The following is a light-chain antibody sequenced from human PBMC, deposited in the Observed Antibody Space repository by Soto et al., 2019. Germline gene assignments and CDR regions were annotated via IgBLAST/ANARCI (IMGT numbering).Light chain of an antibody. J-gene: IGLJ2*01. CDR2: DVS. Sequence: QSALTQPASVSGSPGQSITISCTGTSSDVGGYNYVSWYQQHPGKAPKLMIYDVSNLPSGVSNRFSGSKSGNTASLTISGLQAEDEDDYYCSSYTSSSSLVFGGGTKLTVL. CDR1: SSDVGGYNY. V-gene: IGLV2-14*01. CDR3: SSYTSSSSLV.